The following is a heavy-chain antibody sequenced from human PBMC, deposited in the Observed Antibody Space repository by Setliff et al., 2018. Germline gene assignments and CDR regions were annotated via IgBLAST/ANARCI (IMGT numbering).Heavy chain of an antibody. D-gene: IGHD3-3*01. CDR1: GGSISSGGYY. J-gene: IGHJ4*02. Sequence: PSETLSLTCTVSGGSISSGGYYWSWIRQHPGKGLEWIGYIYYSGSTYYNPSLKSRVTISVDTSKNQFSLKLSSVTAADTAVYYWASVPNFWSGYRDYWGQGTLVTVSS. CDR3: ASVPNFWSGYRDY. CDR2: IYYSGST. V-gene: IGHV4-31*03.